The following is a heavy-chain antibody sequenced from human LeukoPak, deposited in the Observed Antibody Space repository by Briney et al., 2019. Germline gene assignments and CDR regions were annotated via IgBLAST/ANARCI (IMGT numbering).Heavy chain of an antibody. J-gene: IGHJ4*02. D-gene: IGHD6-13*01. Sequence: QSGGSLRLSCAASGFTFRNYGVHWVRQAPGKGLEWVASIRTDGGEKYHADSVQGRFSISRDNSKNTLYLQMDSLRAEDTALYYCARIGYSTSWANFDYWGQGTLVTVSS. CDR3: ARIGYSTSWANFDY. CDR1: GFTFRNYG. CDR2: IRTDGGEK. V-gene: IGHV3-30*02.